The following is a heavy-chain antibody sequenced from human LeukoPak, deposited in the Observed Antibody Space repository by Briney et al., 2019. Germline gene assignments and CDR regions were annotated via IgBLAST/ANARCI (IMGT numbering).Heavy chain of an antibody. D-gene: IGHD1-1*01. J-gene: IGHJ6*03. CDR1: GFTFRSYA. CDR2: VASDGSSK. Sequence: GGSLRLSCAASGFTFRSYALHWVRQAPGKGLEWVAFVASDGSSKYYRDSVKGRFIISKDYSTNTLYLQMDSLRGDDTAVYYCARDGVTRRYNMYFYMDVWGKGTTVTVSS. CDR3: ARDGVTRRYNMYFYMDV. V-gene: IGHV3-30*04.